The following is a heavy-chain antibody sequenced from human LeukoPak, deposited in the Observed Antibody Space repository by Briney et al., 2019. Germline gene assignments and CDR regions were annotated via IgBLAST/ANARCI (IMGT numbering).Heavy chain of an antibody. V-gene: IGHV3-7*01. CDR2: IKQDASEK. Sequence: GGSLRLSCAAPGFTFSNYWMSWVRQAPGKELEWVANIKQDASEKYYVDSVKGRFTISRDNAKNSLNLQMNSLRAEDTAVYYCARNREGSSYQVDYWGQGTLVTVSS. J-gene: IGHJ4*02. CDR1: GFTFSNYW. D-gene: IGHD1-26*01. CDR3: ARNREGSSYQVDY.